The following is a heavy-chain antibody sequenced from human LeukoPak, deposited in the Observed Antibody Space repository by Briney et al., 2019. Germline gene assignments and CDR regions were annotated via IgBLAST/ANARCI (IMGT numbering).Heavy chain of an antibody. V-gene: IGHV1-2*02. CDR1: GYTFTGYY. Sequence: ASVKVSCKASGYTFTGYYMHWVRQAPGQGLEWMGWINPNSGGTNYAQKFQGRVTMTRDTSTSTAYMELSRLRSDDTAVYYCARDEQVAAPGNWFDPWGQGTLVTSPQ. CDR3: ARDEQVAAPGNWFDP. CDR2: INPNSGGT. D-gene: IGHD2-15*01. J-gene: IGHJ5*02.